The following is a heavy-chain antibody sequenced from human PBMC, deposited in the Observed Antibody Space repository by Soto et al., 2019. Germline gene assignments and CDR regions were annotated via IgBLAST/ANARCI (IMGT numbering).Heavy chain of an antibody. CDR1: GYTFTSYG. J-gene: IGHJ4*02. CDR2: ISAYNGNT. Sequence: QVQLVQSGAEVKKPGASVKVSCKASGYTFTSYGISWVRQAPGQGLEWMGWISAYNGNTNYAQKLQGRVTMTTDTSTSTACMELRSLRSDDTAVYYCARDISSGYYYEPYYFDYWGQGTLVTVSS. V-gene: IGHV1-18*04. D-gene: IGHD3-22*01. CDR3: ARDISSGYYYEPYYFDY.